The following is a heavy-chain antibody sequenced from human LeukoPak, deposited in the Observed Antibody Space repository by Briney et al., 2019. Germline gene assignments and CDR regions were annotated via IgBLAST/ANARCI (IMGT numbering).Heavy chain of an antibody. CDR1: GFTFSSYS. D-gene: IGHD6-13*01. J-gene: IGHJ4*02. Sequence: PGRSLRLSCAASGFTFSSYSMNWVRQAPGKGLEWVSYISSSSSTIYYADSVKGRFTISRDNAKNSLYLQMNSLRAEDTAVYYCARDPRYSSSWEAPDYWGQGTLVTVSS. V-gene: IGHV3-48*01. CDR2: ISSSSSTI. CDR3: ARDPRYSSSWEAPDY.